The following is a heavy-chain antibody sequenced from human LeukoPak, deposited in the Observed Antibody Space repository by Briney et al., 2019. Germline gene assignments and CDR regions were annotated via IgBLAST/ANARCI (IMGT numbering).Heavy chain of an antibody. CDR1: GFTFSSYS. V-gene: IGHV3-21*01. J-gene: IGHJ6*03. CDR2: IRSYSSYI. Sequence: PGGSLRLSCAASGFTFSSYSMNWVRQAPGKGLEWVATIRSYSSYIHYGDSVKGRFTISRDDAERSVYLQMDNVRVEDTAVYFCARYSEVYYVDVWGTGTTVTVSS. CDR3: ARYSEVYYVDV. D-gene: IGHD2-21*01.